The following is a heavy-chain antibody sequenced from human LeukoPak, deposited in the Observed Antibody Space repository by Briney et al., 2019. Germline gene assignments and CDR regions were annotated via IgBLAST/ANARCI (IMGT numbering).Heavy chain of an antibody. D-gene: IGHD6-13*01. Sequence: SVKVSCKASGGTFSSYAISWVRQAPGQGLEWMGRIIPIFGTANYAQKFQGRVTITTDESTSTAYMELSSLRSENTAVYYCARGRLISYSSWYLVGWFDPWGQGTLVTVSS. V-gene: IGHV1-69*05. CDR3: ARGRLISYSSWYLVGWFDP. CDR1: GGTFSSYA. J-gene: IGHJ5*02. CDR2: IIPIFGTA.